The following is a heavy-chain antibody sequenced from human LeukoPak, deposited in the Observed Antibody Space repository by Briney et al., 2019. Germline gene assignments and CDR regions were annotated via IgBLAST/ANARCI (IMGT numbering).Heavy chain of an antibody. CDR3: AKGGFGYYFGY. D-gene: IGHD3-10*01. J-gene: IGHJ4*02. CDR1: GFTFSSYA. Sequence: GGSLRLSCAASGFTFSSYAMSWVRQAPGKGLEWVSAISGSGSSTYYADSVKGRFTISRDNSKNTLYLQMNSLRADDTAVYYCAKGGFGYYFGYWGQGTLVTVSS. V-gene: IGHV3-23*01. CDR2: ISGSGSST.